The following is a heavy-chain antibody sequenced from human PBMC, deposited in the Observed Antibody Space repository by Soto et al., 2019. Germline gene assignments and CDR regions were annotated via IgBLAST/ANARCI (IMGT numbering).Heavy chain of an antibody. D-gene: IGHD4-17*01. CDR2: IIHILGIA. J-gene: IGHJ4*02. CDR3: ASLDYGTQNGRADY. V-gene: IGHV1-69*02. CDR1: GGTFSSYT. Sequence: QVQLVQSGAEVKKHGSSVKVSCKASGGTFSSYTISWVRQAPGQGLEWMGRIIHILGIANYAQKFQGRVTITADKSTSPAYMELSSLRSEDTAVYYCASLDYGTQNGRADYWGQGTLVTVSS.